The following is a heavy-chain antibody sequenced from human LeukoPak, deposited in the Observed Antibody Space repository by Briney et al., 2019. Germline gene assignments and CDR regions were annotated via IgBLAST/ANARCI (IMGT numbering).Heavy chain of an antibody. J-gene: IGHJ4*02. D-gene: IGHD6-13*01. V-gene: IGHV1-2*02. Sequence: ASVKVSCKASVYTFTGYYMHWVRQAPGQGLEWMGWINPNSGGTNYAQKFQGRVTMTRDTSISTAYMELSRLRSDDTAVYYCARDLSSWYNSSTLINYWGQGTLVTVS. CDR1: VYTFTGYY. CDR2: INPNSGGT. CDR3: ARDLSSWYNSSTLINY.